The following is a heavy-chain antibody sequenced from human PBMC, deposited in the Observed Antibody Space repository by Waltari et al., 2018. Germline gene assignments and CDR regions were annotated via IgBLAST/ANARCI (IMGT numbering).Heavy chain of an antibody. CDR2: IIPIFGTA. CDR1: GGTFSSSA. Sequence: QVQLVQSGAEVKKPGSSVKVSCKASGGTFSSSAISCVRQAPGPGLEWMGGIIPIFGTANYAQKFQGRVTITADESTSTAYMELSSLRSEDTAVYYCARVGKWPQGGFDPWGQGTLVTVSS. V-gene: IGHV1-69*12. D-gene: IGHD5-12*01. CDR3: ARVGKWPQGGFDP. J-gene: IGHJ5*02.